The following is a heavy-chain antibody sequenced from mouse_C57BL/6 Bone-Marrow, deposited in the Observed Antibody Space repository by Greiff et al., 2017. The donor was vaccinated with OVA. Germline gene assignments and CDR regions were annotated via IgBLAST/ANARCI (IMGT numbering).Heavy chain of an antibody. J-gene: IGHJ2*01. Sequence: ESGPGLVKPSQSLSLTCSVTGYSITSGYYWNWIRQFPGNKLEWMGYISYDGSHNYNPSLKNRISITRDTSKNQFFLKLNSVTTEDTATYYCAGVAGTPYFDYWGQGTTLTVSS. V-gene: IGHV3-6*01. CDR1: GYSITSGYY. D-gene: IGHD3-3*01. CDR3: AGVAGTPYFDY. CDR2: ISYDGSH.